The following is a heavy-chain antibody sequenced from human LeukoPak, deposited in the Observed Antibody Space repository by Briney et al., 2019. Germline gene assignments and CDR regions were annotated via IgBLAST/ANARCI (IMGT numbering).Heavy chain of an antibody. CDR3: VRDYVWGTYEPDY. CDR1: GFTFSTHW. Sequence: SGGTLTLSCAASGFTFSTHWMSWFRQAPGKGLEWVGNIKEDRSEKYYVDSAKGRFTITRDNAKNSLYLQMNSLRAEDTAVYYCVRDYVWGTYEPDYWGQGILSPSPQ. CDR2: IKEDRSEK. J-gene: IGHJ4*02. V-gene: IGHV3-7*01. D-gene: IGHD3-16*01.